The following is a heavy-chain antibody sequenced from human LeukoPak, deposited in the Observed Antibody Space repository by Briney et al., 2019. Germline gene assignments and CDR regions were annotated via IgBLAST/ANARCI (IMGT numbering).Heavy chain of an antibody. CDR2: INHSGST. CDR1: GGSSSGYY. J-gene: IGHJ4*02. V-gene: IGHV4-34*01. Sequence: PSETLSLTCAVNGGSSSGYYWGGIGHPPGKGLEGIGEINHSGSTNYTPSLKSRVTISVDTSKNPFSLKLTSVTAADAAVYYCARGAYYDYVWGSYRSRHFDYWGQGTLVTVSA. D-gene: IGHD3-16*02. CDR3: ARGAYYDYVWGSYRSRHFDY.